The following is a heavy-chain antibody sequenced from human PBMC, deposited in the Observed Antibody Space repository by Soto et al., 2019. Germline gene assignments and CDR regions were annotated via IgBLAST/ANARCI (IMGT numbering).Heavy chain of an antibody. D-gene: IGHD4-17*01. CDR3: ARDGLRWFDP. V-gene: IGHV1-8*01. J-gene: IGHJ5*02. Sequence: GASVKVSCKASGYTFTSYDINWVRQATGQGLEWMGWMNPNSGNTGYAQKLQGRVTMTTDTSTSTAYMELRSLRSDDTAVYYCARDGLRWFDPWGQGTLVTVSS. CDR2: MNPNSGNT. CDR1: GYTFTSYD.